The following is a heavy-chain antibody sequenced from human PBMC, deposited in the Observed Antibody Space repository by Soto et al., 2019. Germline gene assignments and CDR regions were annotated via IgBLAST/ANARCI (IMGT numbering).Heavy chain of an antibody. CDR1: GFTFTSSA. J-gene: IGHJ6*02. Sequence: GASVKVSCKASGFTFTSSAMQWVRQARGQRLEWIGGIVAGSGNTNYAQKFQGRVTITADESTSTAYMELSSLRSEDTAVYYCARDKMAGSRDYYYGMDVWGQGTTVTVSS. D-gene: IGHD2-8*01. V-gene: IGHV1-58*02. CDR3: ARDKMAGSRDYYYGMDV. CDR2: IVAGSGNT.